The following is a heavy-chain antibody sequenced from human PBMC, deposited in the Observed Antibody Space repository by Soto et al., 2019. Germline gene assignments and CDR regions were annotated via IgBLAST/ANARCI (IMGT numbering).Heavy chain of an antibody. Sequence: WTWIRQSPGKGLEWIGEINHGGSTNYNPSLKSRVTISIDTSKNQFSLKLTSVTAADTSVYYCARTDIATTNWFDPWGQGTLVTVSS. CDR2: INHGGST. V-gene: IGHV4-34*01. D-gene: IGHD5-12*01. CDR3: ARTDIATTNWFDP. J-gene: IGHJ5*02.